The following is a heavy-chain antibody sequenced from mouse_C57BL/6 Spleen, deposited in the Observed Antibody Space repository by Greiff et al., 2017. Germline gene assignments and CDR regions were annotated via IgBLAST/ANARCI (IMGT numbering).Heavy chain of an antibody. CDR3: ARGDYDGYYAMDY. D-gene: IGHD2-4*01. CDR1: GYTFTPYP. V-gene: IGHV1-47*01. CDR2: FHPYNDDT. J-gene: IGHJ4*01. Sequence: VQLQQSGAELVKPGASVQMSCKASGYTFTPYPIEWMKQNHGKSLEWIGNFHPYNDDTKYNEKFKGKATLTVEKSSSTVYLELSRLTSDDSAVYYCARGDYDGYYAMDYWGQGTSVTVSS.